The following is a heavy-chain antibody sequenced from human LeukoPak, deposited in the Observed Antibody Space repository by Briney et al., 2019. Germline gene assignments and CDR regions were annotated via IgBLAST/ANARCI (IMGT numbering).Heavy chain of an antibody. J-gene: IGHJ6*02. CDR2: INSDGSST. Sequence: GGSLRLSCAASGVTFSSYWMHWVRQAPGKGLVWVSRINSDGSSTSYADSVKGRFTISRDNAKNTLYLQMNSLRAEDTAVYYCARDLSYYDFWSGYYTNYGMDVWGQGTTVTVSS. D-gene: IGHD3-3*01. CDR3: ARDLSYYDFWSGYYTNYGMDV. V-gene: IGHV3-74*01. CDR1: GVTFSSYW.